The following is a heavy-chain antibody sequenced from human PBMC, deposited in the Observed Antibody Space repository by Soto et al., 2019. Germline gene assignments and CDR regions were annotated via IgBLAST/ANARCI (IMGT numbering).Heavy chain of an antibody. D-gene: IGHD1-20*01. CDR2: MNADSGNT. CDR3: ARGRHPLNWNVGFDP. Sequence: QVQLVQSGAEMKKPGASVKVSCKASGYTFTVYDLNWVRQASGQGLEWMGWMNADSGNTDFAQKFQGRVTMTRNTSMNSDYIERSSLTSEDTAVYFCARGRHPLNWNVGFDPWCEGSLVTVSS. V-gene: IGHV1-8*01. J-gene: IGHJ5*02. CDR1: GYTFTVYD.